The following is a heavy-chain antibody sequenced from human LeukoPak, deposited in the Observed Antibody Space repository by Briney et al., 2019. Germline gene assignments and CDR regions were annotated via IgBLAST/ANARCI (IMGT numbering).Heavy chain of an antibody. CDR3: AKANSSSWYPNWFDP. D-gene: IGHD6-13*01. CDR1: GFTFSSYD. Sequence: PGGSLRLSCAASGFTFSSYDMHWVRQATGKGLEWVSAIGTAGDTYYPGSVKGRFTISRDNSKNTLYLQMNSLRAEDTAVYYCAKANSSSWYPNWFDPWGQGTLVTVSS. J-gene: IGHJ5*02. CDR2: IGTAGDT. V-gene: IGHV3-13*01.